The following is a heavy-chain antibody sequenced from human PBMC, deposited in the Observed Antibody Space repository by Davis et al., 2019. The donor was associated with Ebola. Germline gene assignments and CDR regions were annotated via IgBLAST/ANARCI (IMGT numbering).Heavy chain of an antibody. CDR3: ARHKGIAVAKPQPRYYYYMDV. CDR1: GYSFTSCW. J-gene: IGHJ6*03. D-gene: IGHD6-19*01. Sequence: GESLKISCKGSGYSFTSCWISWVRQMPGKGLEWMGRIDPSDSYTNYSPSFQGHVTISADKSISTAYLQWSSLKASDTAMYYCARHKGIAVAKPQPRYYYYMDVWGKGTTVTVSS. V-gene: IGHV5-10-1*01. CDR2: IDPSDSYT.